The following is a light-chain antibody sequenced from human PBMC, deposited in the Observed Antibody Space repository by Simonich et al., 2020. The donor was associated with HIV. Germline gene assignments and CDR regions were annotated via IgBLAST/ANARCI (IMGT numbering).Light chain of an antibody. CDR2: KAS. CDR3: QQYYNAPHT. CDR1: QSISSY. J-gene: IGKJ2*01. V-gene: IGKV1-39*01. Sequence: DIQMTQSPSSLSASVGDRFTITCRASQSISSYLNWYQQKPGKDPKLLIYKASRLQSGVPSRFSGSGSGTAFTLTISSLQPDDFATYYCQQYYNAPHTFGQGTKLEIK.